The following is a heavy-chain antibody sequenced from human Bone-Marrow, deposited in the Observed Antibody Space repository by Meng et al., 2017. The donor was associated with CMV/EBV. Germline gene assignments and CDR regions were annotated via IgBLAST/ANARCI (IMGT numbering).Heavy chain of an antibody. CDR1: GFTFSSYG. V-gene: IGHV3-33*01. CDR3: ARASCSGGSCYSLIAY. D-gene: IGHD2-15*01. J-gene: IGHJ4*01. CDR2: IWYDGSNK. Sequence: GGSLRLSCAASGFTFSSYGMHWVRQAPGKGLEWVAVIWYDGSNKYYADSVKGRFTISRDNSKNTLYLQMNSLRAEDTAVYYCARASCSGGSCYSLIAYWGHGTLVTVSS.